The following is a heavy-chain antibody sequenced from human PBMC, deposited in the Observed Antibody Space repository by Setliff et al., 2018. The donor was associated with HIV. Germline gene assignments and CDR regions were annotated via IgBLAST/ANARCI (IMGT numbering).Heavy chain of an antibody. CDR2: ISSRGSYI. Sequence: GGSLRLSCAASGFTFSDYYMSWIRQAPGKGLEWVSYISSRGSYIYYADPVKGRFTISRDNAKNSLYLQMNGLRAEDTGLYYCARGGTAAYDLWGQGTLVTRLL. CDR3: ARGGTAAYDL. J-gene: IGHJ4*02. CDR1: GFTFSDYY. D-gene: IGHD6-13*01. V-gene: IGHV3-11*04.